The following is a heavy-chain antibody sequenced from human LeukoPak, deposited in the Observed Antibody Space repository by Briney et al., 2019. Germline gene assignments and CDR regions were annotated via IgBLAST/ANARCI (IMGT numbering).Heavy chain of an antibody. V-gene: IGHV3-23*01. D-gene: IGHD2-15*01. J-gene: IGHJ4*02. CDR1: GFTFSSYA. CDR3: ANLKRPVVVVAANGFDY. CDR2: ISGSGGST. Sequence: QAGGSLRLSCAASGFTFSSYAMSWVRQAPGKGLEWVSAISGSGGSTYYADSVKGRFTISRDNSKNTLYLQMNSLRAEDTAVYYCANLKRPVVVVAANGFDYWGQGTLVTVSS.